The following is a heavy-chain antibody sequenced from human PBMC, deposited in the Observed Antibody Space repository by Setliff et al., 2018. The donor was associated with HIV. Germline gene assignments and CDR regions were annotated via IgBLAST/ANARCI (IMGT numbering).Heavy chain of an antibody. CDR1: GFTFSSYW. CDR2: INSDGSST. CDR3: ARDRWFSNNWYSDY. V-gene: IGHV3-74*01. D-gene: IGHD6-13*01. J-gene: IGHJ4*02. Sequence: GGSLRLSCAASGFTFSSYWMHWVRQAPGKGLVWVSRINSDGSSTSYADSVKGRFTISRDNSKNTLYLQMTGLRPEDTAMYYCARDRWFSNNWYSDYWGQGTLVTVSS.